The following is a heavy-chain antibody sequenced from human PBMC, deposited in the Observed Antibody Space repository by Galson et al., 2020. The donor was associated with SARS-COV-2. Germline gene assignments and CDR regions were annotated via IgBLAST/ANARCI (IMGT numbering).Heavy chain of an antibody. Sequence: GESLKIPCAASGFAFNDYEMNWVRKAPGNGLEWISYITDTGRVIYYADSVRGRFTVSRDNAENSLSLQMSRLRPEDTAVYYCVGGQGIAGGSFRYWGQGTLVSVSS. CDR1: GFAFNDYE. D-gene: IGHD1-20*01. CDR3: VGGQGIAGGSFRY. V-gene: IGHV3-48*03. J-gene: IGHJ4*02. CDR2: ITDTGRVI.